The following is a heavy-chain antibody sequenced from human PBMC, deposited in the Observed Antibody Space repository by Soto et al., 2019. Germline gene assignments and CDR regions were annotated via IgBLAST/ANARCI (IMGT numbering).Heavy chain of an antibody. CDR3: ANYKRDSGWYVFDY. Sequence: QVQLQESSPGLVRPSETLSLTCTVSGGSISNHYWTWIRQPPGKGLEWIGYVYSSGNTNYNPSLNSRVTISIDTSKNQFSLTLRSVTAADTAVYFCANYKRDSGWYVFDYWGQGTLVTVSS. D-gene: IGHD6-19*01. CDR1: GGSISNHY. J-gene: IGHJ4*02. V-gene: IGHV4-59*08. CDR2: VYSSGNT.